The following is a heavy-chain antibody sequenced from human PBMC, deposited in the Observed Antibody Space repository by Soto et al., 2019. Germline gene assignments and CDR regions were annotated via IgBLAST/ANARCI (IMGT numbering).Heavy chain of an antibody. D-gene: IGHD5-12*01. CDR1: GGSINTFY. CDR2: IFSSGST. J-gene: IGHJ4*02. CDR3: AREGSYSAYNFAHGIQLWSFDF. Sequence: QVRLQESGPGLLKPSETLSLTCTVSGGSINTFYWSWVRQPAGKGLEWIGRIFSSGSTSFNPSLERSVAMSVDTSKNHFSLNLSSVTAADMAVYYCAREGSYSAYNFAHGIQLWSFDFWGQGALVTVSS. V-gene: IGHV4-4*07.